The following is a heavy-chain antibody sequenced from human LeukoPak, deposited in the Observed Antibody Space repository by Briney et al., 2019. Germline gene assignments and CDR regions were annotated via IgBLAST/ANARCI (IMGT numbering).Heavy chain of an antibody. D-gene: IGHD2-2*02. V-gene: IGHV1-2*04. Sequence: ASVQVSCKASGYTFTCYYMHWVRPAPGQGLGWMGWINPNSGGTNYAQKFQGWVTMTRDTSISTAYMELSRLRSDDTAVYYCAREHTDYYYGMDVWGQGTTVTVSS. CDR1: GYTFTCYY. J-gene: IGHJ6*02. CDR2: INPNSGGT. CDR3: AREHTDYYYGMDV.